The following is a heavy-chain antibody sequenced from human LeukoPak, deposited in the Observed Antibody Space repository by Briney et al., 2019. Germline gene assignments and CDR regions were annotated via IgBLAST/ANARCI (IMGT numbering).Heavy chain of an antibody. D-gene: IGHD6-13*01. CDR1: GYTFTGYY. CDR3: ARSLAAAVIDY. CDR2: INSNSGGT. V-gene: IGHV1-2*02. Sequence: GASVKVSFKGTGYTFTGYYMHWVRLAPGQGLEWMGWINSNSGGTNYAQKFQGRVTMTRDTSISTAYMELSRLRFDDTAVYYCARSLAAAVIDYWGQGTLVTVSS. J-gene: IGHJ4*02.